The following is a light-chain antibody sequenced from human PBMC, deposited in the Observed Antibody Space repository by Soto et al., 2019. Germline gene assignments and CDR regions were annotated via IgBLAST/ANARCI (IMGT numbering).Light chain of an antibody. CDR1: QSVSTNY. Sequence: EIVLTQSPGTLSLSPGERATLSCRASQSVSTNYLAWYQQKPGQAPWLLIYGAFNRAGGVPDRFSGSVSGTDFTLTISSLQPEDFATYYCLQDYNYPWTFGQGTMV. CDR3: LQDYNYPWT. V-gene: IGKV3-20*01. J-gene: IGKJ1*01. CDR2: GAF.